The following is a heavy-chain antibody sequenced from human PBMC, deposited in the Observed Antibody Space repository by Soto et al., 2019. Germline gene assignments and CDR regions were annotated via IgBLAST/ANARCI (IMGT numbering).Heavy chain of an antibody. CDR1: GFTFSSYT. CDR3: AKGAASYYYTSGQIDY. D-gene: IGHD3-22*01. V-gene: IGHV3-23*01. CDR2: ISSSGNNT. J-gene: IGHJ4*02. Sequence: PGGSLRLSCAASGFTFSSYTMNWVRQAPGKGLEWVSSISSSGNNTYNADSVKGRFTVSRDNSKNTLYVQMNSLRAEDPAVYYCAKGAASYYYTSGQIDYWGQGTLVTVSS.